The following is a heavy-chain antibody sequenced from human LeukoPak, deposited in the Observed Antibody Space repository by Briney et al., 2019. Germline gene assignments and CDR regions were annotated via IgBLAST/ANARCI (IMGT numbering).Heavy chain of an antibody. Sequence: SQTLSLTCTVSGGSISSGDYYGSWIRQPPGKGLALIGYIYYSGSTYYNPSLKSRVTISVDTSKNQFSLKLSSVTAADTAVYYCARYVDTAMVTAFDIWGQGTMVTVSS. CDR3: ARYVDTAMVTAFDI. D-gene: IGHD5-18*01. V-gene: IGHV4-30-4*01. J-gene: IGHJ3*02. CDR2: IYYSGST. CDR1: GGSISSGDYY.